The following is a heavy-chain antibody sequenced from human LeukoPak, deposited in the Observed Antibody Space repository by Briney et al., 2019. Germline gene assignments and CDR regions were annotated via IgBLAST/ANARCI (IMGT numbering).Heavy chain of an antibody. CDR2: ISYDGGNK. CDR3: ARAELYTAMVPNFDY. J-gene: IGHJ4*02. CDR1: GFIFSNYA. Sequence: GGSLRLSCAASGFIFSNYAMHWVRQAPGKGLEWVTVISYDGGNKYYADSVKGRFTISRDNSKNTLYLQMNSLRAEDTAVYYCARAELYTAMVPNFDYWGQGTLVTVSS. D-gene: IGHD5-18*01. V-gene: IGHV3-30*04.